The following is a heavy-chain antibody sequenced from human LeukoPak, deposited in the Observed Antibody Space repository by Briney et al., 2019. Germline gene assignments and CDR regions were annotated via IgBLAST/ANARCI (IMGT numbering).Heavy chain of an antibody. Sequence: SETLSLTCTVSGGSISSSSYYWGWIRQPPGKGLEGIGSIYYSGSTYYNPSLKSRVTISADTSKNQFSLKLSSVTAADTAVYYCAREITPLPGYFDPWGQGTLVTVSS. CDR2: IYYSGST. V-gene: IGHV4-39*07. J-gene: IGHJ5*02. CDR3: AREITPLPGYFDP. CDR1: GGSISSSSYY. D-gene: IGHD4-23*01.